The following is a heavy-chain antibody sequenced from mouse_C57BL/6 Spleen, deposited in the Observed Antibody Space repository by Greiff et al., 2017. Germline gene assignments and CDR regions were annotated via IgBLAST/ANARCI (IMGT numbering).Heavy chain of an antibody. D-gene: IGHD1-1*02. J-gene: IGHJ1*03. CDR1: GYTFTSYW. V-gene: IGHV1-61*01. CDR2: LYPSDSET. CDR3: ARRGSYRYVDV. Sequence: QVQLQQPGAELVRPGSSVKLSCKASGYTFTSYWMEWVKQRPGQGLEWIGNLYPSDSETHYNQKFKDKATLTVDKSSSTAYMQLSSLTSEDSAVYYCARRGSYRYVDVWGTGTTVTVSS.